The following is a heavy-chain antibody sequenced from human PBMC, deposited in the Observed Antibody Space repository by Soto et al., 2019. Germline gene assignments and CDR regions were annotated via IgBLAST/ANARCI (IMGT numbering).Heavy chain of an antibody. V-gene: IGHV4-59*08. Sequence: SETLSLTCTVSGGSISSYYWSWIRQPPGKGLEWIGYIYYSGSTNYNPSLKSRVTISVDTYKNQFSLKLRSVTAADTAVYYCARHDTPYGDYVGAWGQGTLVTVS. CDR2: IYYSGST. CDR3: ARHDTPYGDYVGA. CDR1: GGSISSYY. J-gene: IGHJ5*02. D-gene: IGHD4-17*01.